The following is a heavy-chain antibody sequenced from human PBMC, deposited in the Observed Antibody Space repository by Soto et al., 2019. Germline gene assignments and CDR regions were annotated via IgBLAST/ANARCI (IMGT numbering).Heavy chain of an antibody. CDR1: GGSFSGYY. J-gene: IGHJ4*02. CDR2: IDHSGST. Sequence: QVQLQQWGAGLLKPSETLSLTCAVYGGSFSGYYWTWIHQPPGKGLEWIGEIDHSGSTNYNPSLKSRVTISVDTSKNQFSLKLSSVTAADTAVYYCARGRNLGGTYLDYWGQGTLVTVSS. D-gene: IGHD1-26*01. V-gene: IGHV4-34*01. CDR3: ARGRNLGGTYLDY.